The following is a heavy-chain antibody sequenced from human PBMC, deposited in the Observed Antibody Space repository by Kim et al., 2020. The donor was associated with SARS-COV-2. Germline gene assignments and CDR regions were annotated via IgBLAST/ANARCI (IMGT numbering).Heavy chain of an antibody. CDR3: ARDRGLRFGELSSYYYYGMDV. D-gene: IGHD3-10*01. Sequence: GSLRLSCAASGFTFSSYAMHWVRQAPGKGLEWVAVISYDGSNKYYADSVKGRFTISRDNSKNTLYLQMNSLRAEDTAVYYCARDRGLRFGELSSYYYYGMDVWGQGTTVTVSS. V-gene: IGHV3-30*04. CDR2: ISYDGSNK. CDR1: GFTFSSYA. J-gene: IGHJ6*02.